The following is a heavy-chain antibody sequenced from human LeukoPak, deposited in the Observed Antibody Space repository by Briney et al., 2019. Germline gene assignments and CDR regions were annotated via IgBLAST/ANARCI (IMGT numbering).Heavy chain of an antibody. CDR1: GFTFSSYA. CDR3: ARVSSSLDFYYYYGMDV. Sequence: GGSLRLSCAASGFTFSSYAMHWVRQAPGKGLEWVAVISYDGSNKYYADSVKGRFTISRDNSKNTLYLQMNSLRAEDTAVYYCARVSSSLDFYYYYGMDVWGQGTTVTVSS. J-gene: IGHJ6*02. D-gene: IGHD6-6*01. CDR2: ISYDGSNK. V-gene: IGHV3-30-3*01.